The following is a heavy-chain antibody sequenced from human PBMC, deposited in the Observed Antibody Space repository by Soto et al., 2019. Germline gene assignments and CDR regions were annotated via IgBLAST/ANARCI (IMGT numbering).Heavy chain of an antibody. J-gene: IGHJ6*02. CDR1: GGTFSSYA. D-gene: IGHD2-2*01. CDR2: IIPIFGTA. Sequence: SVKVSCKASGGTFSSYAISWVRQAPGQGLEWMGGIIPIFGTANYAQKFQGRVTITADKSTSTAYMELSSLRSEDTAVYYCASSIVVAPAATPYYYYYGMDVWGQGTTVTVSS. CDR3: ASSIVVAPAATPYYYYYGMDV. V-gene: IGHV1-69*06.